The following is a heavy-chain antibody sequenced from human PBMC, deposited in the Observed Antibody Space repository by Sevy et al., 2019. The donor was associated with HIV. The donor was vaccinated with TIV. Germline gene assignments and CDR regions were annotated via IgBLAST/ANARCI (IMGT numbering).Heavy chain of an antibody. CDR3: AKDRRYGDIGLFDY. CDR2: ISGSGGNT. D-gene: IGHD4-17*01. Sequence: GGSLRLSCAASGFTFSSYAMSWVRQAPGQGLKWVSVISGSGGNTYYADSVKGRFTISRDNSKNRLYLQMNSLRAEDTAVYYCAKDRRYGDIGLFDYWGQGTLVTVSS. J-gene: IGHJ4*02. V-gene: IGHV3-23*01. CDR1: GFTFSSYA.